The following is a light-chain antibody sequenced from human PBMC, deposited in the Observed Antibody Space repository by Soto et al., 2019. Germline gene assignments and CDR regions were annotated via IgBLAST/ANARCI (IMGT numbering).Light chain of an antibody. CDR1: QDIRNF. CDR2: AAS. J-gene: IGKJ3*01. CDR3: QKYSSVPV. V-gene: IGKV1-27*01. Sequence: DIQITQSPTSLSASVGDRVTITCRASQDIRNFVAWYQQKPGKAPKLLLYAASTLQSGVPSRFSGSGSGTDFTLAINSLQPEDVATYSCQKYSSVPVFGPGTKVEIK.